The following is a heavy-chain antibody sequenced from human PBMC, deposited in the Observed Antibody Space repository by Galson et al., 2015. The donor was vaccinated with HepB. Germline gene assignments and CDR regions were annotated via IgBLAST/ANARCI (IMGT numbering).Heavy chain of an antibody. J-gene: IGHJ4*02. CDR2: IPYDGSNK. Sequence: SLRLSCAASGFTFSSYGMHWVRQAPGKGLEWVAVIPYDGSNKYYADSVKGRFTISRDNSKNTLYLQMNSLRAEDTAVYYCAKDPHGGVVVTATFDYWGQGTLVTVSS. V-gene: IGHV3-30*18. D-gene: IGHD2-21*02. CDR1: GFTFSSYG. CDR3: AKDPHGGVVVTATFDY.